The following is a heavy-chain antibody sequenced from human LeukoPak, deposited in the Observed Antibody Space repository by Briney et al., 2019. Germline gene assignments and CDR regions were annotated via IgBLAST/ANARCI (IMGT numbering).Heavy chain of an antibody. CDR2: IYYSGST. CDR3: ARDPIFGSSVF. D-gene: IGHD6-6*01. V-gene: IGHV4-30-4*08. J-gene: IGHJ4*02. Sequence: SETLSLTCTVSGGSISSGDYYWSWIRQPPGKGLEWIGYIYYSGSTSYNPSLKSRVTISVDTSKNQFSLKLSSVTAADTAVYYCARDPIFGSSVFWGQGTLVTVSS. CDR1: GGSISSGDYY.